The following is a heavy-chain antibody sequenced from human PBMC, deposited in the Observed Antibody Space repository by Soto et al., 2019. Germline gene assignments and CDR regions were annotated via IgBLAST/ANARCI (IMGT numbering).Heavy chain of an antibody. V-gene: IGHV3-74*01. CDR2: IKSDGSSI. J-gene: IGHJ4*01. Sequence: GPMRLCCGAAGVTCSSYGMHWVRQDQGKGLVWVSRIKSDGSSIIYADSVKGRFTISRDNAKNTLYLQMNSLRPEDTAVYYCARAPDVTATTYVDSCGHGTLVTVSS. D-gene: IGHD2-21*02. CDR1: GVTCSSYG. CDR3: ARAPDVTATTYVDS.